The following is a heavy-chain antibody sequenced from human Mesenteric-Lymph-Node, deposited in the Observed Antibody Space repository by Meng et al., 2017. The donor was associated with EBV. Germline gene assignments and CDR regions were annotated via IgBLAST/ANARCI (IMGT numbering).Heavy chain of an antibody. Sequence: VRWVQSRGEGMKPGASVKVSCKASGYTFSRYGISWVRKAPGQGLECMGWITAYNGDTNYPQKFQDRVIMTIDTSTRTAYMELRSLRSDDTAIYYCARYDSPGSFDPWGQGTLVTVSS. CDR2: ITAYNGDT. V-gene: IGHV1-18*01. CDR3: ARYDSPGSFDP. D-gene: IGHD1-1*01. J-gene: IGHJ5*02. CDR1: GYTFSRYG.